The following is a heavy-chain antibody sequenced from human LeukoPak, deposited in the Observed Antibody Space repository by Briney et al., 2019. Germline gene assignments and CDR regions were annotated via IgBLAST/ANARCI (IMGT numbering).Heavy chain of an antibody. V-gene: IGHV4-39*07. D-gene: IGHD2-15*01. CDR3: ASPGVVAATPYYYYYYMDV. CDR1: GGSISSSSYY. Sequence: SESLSLTCAVSGGSISSSSYYGGWSRQPRGKGVEWIESIYYSGSTYYNPSLKRRVTISVDTSKHQFSLQLRSVTAADTAVYYCASPGVVAATPYYYYYYMDVWGKGTTVTVSS. CDR2: IYYSGST. J-gene: IGHJ6*03.